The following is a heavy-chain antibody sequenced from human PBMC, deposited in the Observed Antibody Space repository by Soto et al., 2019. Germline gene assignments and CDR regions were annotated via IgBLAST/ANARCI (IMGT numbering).Heavy chain of an antibody. J-gene: IGHJ4*02. V-gene: IGHV1-18*01. CDR1: GYTFTSYG. CDR2: ISAYNGNT. D-gene: IGHD2-15*01. Sequence: ASVKVSCKASGYTFTSYGISWVRQAPGQGLEWMGWISAYNGNTNYAQKLQGRVTMTTDTSTSTAYMELRSLRSDDTAVYYCARDGGIYCSGGSCSTPYYFDYWGQGTLVTVSS. CDR3: ARDGGIYCSGGSCSTPYYFDY.